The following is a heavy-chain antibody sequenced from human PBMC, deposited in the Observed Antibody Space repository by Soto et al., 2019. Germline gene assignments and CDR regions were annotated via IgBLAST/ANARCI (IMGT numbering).Heavy chain of an antibody. V-gene: IGHV3-30*18. D-gene: IGHD4-4*01. J-gene: IGHJ6*02. CDR2: ISYDGSNK. CDR3: AKDHVTYYYYGMDV. CDR1: GFTFSSYG. Sequence: VGSLRLSCAASGFTFSSYGMHWVRQAPGKGLEWVAVISYDGSNKYYADSVKGRFTISRDNSKNTLYLQMNSLRAEDTAVYYCAKDHVTYYYYGMDVWGQGTTVTVSS.